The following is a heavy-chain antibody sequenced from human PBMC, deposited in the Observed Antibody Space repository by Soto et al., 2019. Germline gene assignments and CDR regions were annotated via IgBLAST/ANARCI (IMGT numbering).Heavy chain of an antibody. Sequence: PGGSLRLSCAASGFTFTDYYMSWIRQAPGKGLEWVSYISSTGSYTNYADSVKGRFTISRDNANNSLYLQMNSLRAEDSAVYYCAVDGSGTQAYSQHWRQGILVTVSS. CDR3: AVDGSGTQAYSQH. D-gene: IGHD3-22*01. J-gene: IGHJ1*01. CDR2: ISSTGSYT. CDR1: GFTFTDYY. V-gene: IGHV3-11*03.